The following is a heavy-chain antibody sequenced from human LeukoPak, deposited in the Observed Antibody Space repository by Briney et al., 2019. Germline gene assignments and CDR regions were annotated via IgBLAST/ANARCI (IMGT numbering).Heavy chain of an antibody. CDR3: ARDIVATPDAFDI. D-gene: IGHD5-12*01. J-gene: IGHJ3*02. V-gene: IGHV1-46*01. CDR2: INPSGGST. CDR1: GYTFTSYY. Sequence: ASVKVSCKASGYTFTSYYMHWVRQAPGQGLEWMGIINPSGGSTSYAQKFQGRVTMTRDMSTSTVYMELSSLRSEDTAVYYCARDIVATPDAFDIWGQGTMVTVSS.